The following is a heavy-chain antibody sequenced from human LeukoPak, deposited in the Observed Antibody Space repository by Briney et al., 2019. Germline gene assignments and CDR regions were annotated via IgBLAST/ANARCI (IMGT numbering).Heavy chain of an antibody. V-gene: IGHV1-69*13. CDR3: ARGAYYYDSSGYHTAFDI. J-gene: IGHJ3*02. CDR2: IIPIFGTA. Sequence: GASVKVSCKASGGTFSSYAISWVRQAPGQGLEWMGGIIPIFGTANYAQKFQGRVTITADESTSTAYMELSRLRSDDTAVYYCARGAYYYDSSGYHTAFDIWGQGTMVTVSS. D-gene: IGHD3-22*01. CDR1: GGTFSSYA.